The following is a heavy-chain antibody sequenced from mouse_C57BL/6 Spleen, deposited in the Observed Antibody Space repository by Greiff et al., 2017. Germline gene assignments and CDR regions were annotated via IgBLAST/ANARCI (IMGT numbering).Heavy chain of an antibody. D-gene: IGHD1-1*01. Sequence: EVKLMGSGPGLVKPSQSLSLTCSVTGYSITSGYYWNWIRQFPGNKLEWMGYISYDGSNNYNPSLKNRISITRDTSKNQFFLKLNSVTTEDTATYYCARPATVVPSYWYFDVWGTGTTVTVSS. CDR2: ISYDGSN. CDR3: ARPATVVPSYWYFDV. J-gene: IGHJ1*03. CDR1: GYSITSGYY. V-gene: IGHV3-6*01.